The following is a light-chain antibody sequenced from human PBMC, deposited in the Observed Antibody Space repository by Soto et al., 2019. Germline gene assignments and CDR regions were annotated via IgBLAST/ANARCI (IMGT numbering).Light chain of an antibody. CDR3: EEYYSTRYT. Sequence: DIVMTQSPDSLAVSLGERATINCKSSQSVLYSSNNKNYLAWYQQKPGQPPKLLIYWASTLESGVPDRFSGSGCLTDFTLTISSLQAEDGAVYYCEEYYSTRYTFGRGTKLVIK. J-gene: IGKJ2*01. V-gene: IGKV4-1*01. CDR2: WAS. CDR1: QSVLYSSNNKNY.